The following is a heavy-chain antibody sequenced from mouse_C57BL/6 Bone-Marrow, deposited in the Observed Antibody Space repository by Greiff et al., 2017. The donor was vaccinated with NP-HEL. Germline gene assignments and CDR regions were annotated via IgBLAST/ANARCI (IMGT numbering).Heavy chain of an antibody. CDR3: ARLTAQAAYYFDY. V-gene: IGHV1-52*01. CDR2: IDPSDSET. J-gene: IGHJ2*01. CDR1: GYTFTSYW. D-gene: IGHD3-2*02. Sequence: QVQLQQPGAELVRPGSSVKLSCKASGYTFTSYWMHWVKQRPIQGLEWIGNIDPSDSETHYNQKFKDKATLTVDKSSSTAYMQLSSLTSEDSAVYYCARLTAQAAYYFDYWGQGTTLTVSS.